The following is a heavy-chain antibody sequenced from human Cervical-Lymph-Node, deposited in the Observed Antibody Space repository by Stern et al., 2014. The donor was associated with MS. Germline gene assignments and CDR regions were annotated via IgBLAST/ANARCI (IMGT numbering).Heavy chain of an antibody. CDR2: INPSSGSA. Sequence: QVQLMQSGADVKKPGASVRVSCKTSEDTFTDYYIHWVRQAPRQGLQWMGVINPSSGSATYAQKFQGRVTMTRDKSTTTVYMELSSLRSEDTAVYYCARGPLMRGWFDPWGQGTLVTVSS. J-gene: IGHJ5*02. CDR1: EDTFTDYY. V-gene: IGHV1-46*01. CDR3: ARGPLMRGWFDP.